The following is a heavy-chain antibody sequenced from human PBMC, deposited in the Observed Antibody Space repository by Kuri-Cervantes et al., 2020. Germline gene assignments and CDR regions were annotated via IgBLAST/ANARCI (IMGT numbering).Heavy chain of an antibody. J-gene: IGHJ4*02. D-gene: IGHD1-1*01. CDR2: INTYNSDT. V-gene: IGHV1-18*01. Sequence: ASVKVSCKASGYTFTNFAIGWVRQAPGQPFEWLGWINTYNSDTNYAQRVQGRITMTTDTSTNTAYMVLRSLRSDDTATYYCARELNDIQLWPHLDNRGQGTQVTDSS. CDR1: GYTFTNFA. CDR3: ARELNDIQLWPHLDN.